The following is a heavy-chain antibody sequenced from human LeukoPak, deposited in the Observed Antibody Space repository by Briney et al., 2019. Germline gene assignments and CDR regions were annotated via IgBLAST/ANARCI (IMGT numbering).Heavy chain of an antibody. CDR1: GFTFPNYA. CDR2: ISSSGSTI. Sequence: GGTLRLSCAASGFTFPNYAMSWVRQAPGKGLEWVSYISSSGSTIYYADSVKGRFTISRDNAKNSLYLQMNSLRAEDTAVYYCAELGITMIGGVWGKGTTVTISS. V-gene: IGHV3-48*03. CDR3: AELGITMIGGV. J-gene: IGHJ6*04. D-gene: IGHD3-10*02.